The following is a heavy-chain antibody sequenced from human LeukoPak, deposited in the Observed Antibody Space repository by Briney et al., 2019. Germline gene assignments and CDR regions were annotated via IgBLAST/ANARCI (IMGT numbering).Heavy chain of an antibody. CDR1: GFIFSDYY. J-gene: IGHJ4*02. V-gene: IGHV3-11*04. CDR3: AKDRHRRGGIAAAGLLDY. Sequence: GGSLRLSCAASGFIFSDYYMSWIRQAPGKGLEWVSYISSSGSTIYFADSVKGRFTISRDNSKNTLYLQMNSLRAEDTAVYYCAKDRHRRGGIAAAGLLDYWGQGTLVTVSS. D-gene: IGHD6-13*01. CDR2: ISSSGSTI.